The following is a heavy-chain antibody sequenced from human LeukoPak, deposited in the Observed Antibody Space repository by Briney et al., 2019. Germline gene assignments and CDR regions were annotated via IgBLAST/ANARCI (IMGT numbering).Heavy chain of an antibody. J-gene: IGHJ5*02. V-gene: IGHV3-66*01. Sequence: GGSLRLSCAASGFTVSSNYMSWVRQAPGKGLEWVSVIYSGGSTYYADSVKGRFTISRDNSKNTLYLQMNSLRAEDTAVYYCARNYDSSGYTFDPWGQGTLVTVSS. CDR2: IYSGGST. CDR1: GFTVSSNY. CDR3: ARNYDSSGYTFDP. D-gene: IGHD3-22*01.